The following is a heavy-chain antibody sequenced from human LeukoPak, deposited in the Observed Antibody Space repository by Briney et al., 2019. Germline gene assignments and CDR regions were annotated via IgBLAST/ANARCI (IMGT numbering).Heavy chain of an antibody. CDR3: ARQAGSGFDY. Sequence: QPGGSLRLSCVVSGFTFTDFWMHWVRQAPGKGLVWVSRVKTDGSGINYGDSVKGRFTISRANAKNTLYLQMNSLRAEDTAVYYCARQAGSGFDYWGPGSLVTVSS. D-gene: IGHD3-10*01. V-gene: IGHV3-74*01. J-gene: IGHJ4*02. CDR1: GFTFTDFW. CDR2: VKTDGSGI.